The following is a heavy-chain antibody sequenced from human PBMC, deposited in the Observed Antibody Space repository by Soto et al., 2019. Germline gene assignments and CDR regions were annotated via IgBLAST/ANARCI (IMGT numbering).Heavy chain of an antibody. D-gene: IGHD2-15*01. CDR2: INHSGST. V-gene: IGHV4-34*01. J-gene: IGHJ4*02. CDR1: GGSFSGYY. Sequence: PSETLSLTCAVYGGSFSGYYWSWIRQPPGKGLEWIGEINHSGSTNYNPSLKSRVTISVDTSKNQFSLKLSSVTAADTAVYYCARRKYCSGGSCHDYWGQGTLVTVSS. CDR3: ARRKYCSGGSCHDY.